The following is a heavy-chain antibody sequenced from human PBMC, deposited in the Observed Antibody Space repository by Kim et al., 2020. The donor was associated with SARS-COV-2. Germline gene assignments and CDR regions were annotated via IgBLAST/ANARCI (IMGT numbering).Heavy chain of an antibody. V-gene: IGHV7-4-1*02. Sequence: ASVKVSCKASGYTFTAYSMNWVRQAPEQGLEWMGWINANTGHPTYAQGFTGRFVFSLDMSVTTAYLQISGLQADDNAVYYCARGDWLDPWGQGTRVTVSS. CDR3: ARGDWLDP. CDR1: GYTFTAYS. J-gene: IGHJ5*02. CDR2: INANTGHP.